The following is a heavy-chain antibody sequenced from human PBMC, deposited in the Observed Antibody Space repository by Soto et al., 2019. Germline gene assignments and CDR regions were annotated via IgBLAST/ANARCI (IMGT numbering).Heavy chain of an antibody. V-gene: IGHV3-48*03. CDR1: GFTFNSYE. D-gene: IGHD6-6*01. Sequence: EGSLRGSFAVSGFTFNSYEKNWVRQAPGKGLEWVSYISSSGSTIYYADSVKGRFTISRDNAKNSLYLQMHSLRAEDTAVYYCARVPLYRSSENWFDPWGQGTLVTVSS. J-gene: IGHJ5*02. CDR2: ISSSGSTI. CDR3: ARVPLYRSSENWFDP.